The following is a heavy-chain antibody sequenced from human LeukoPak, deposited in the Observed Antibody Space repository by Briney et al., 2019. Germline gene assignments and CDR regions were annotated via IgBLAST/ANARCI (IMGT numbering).Heavy chain of an antibody. Sequence: GSLRLSCATSGFIFSTYALSWVRQAPGKGLEWASISGSGGSTYHADSVKGRFTISRDSSKNTLYLQMNSLRAEDTAVYYCARDPGYCSSTSCYTGARYFDYWGQGTLVTVSS. CDR1: GFIFSTYA. J-gene: IGHJ4*02. V-gene: IGHV3-23*01. CDR3: ARDPGYCSSTSCYTGARYFDY. CDR2: ISGSGGST. D-gene: IGHD2-2*02.